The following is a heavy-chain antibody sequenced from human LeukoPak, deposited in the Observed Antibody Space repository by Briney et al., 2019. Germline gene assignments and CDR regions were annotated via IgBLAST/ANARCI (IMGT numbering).Heavy chain of an antibody. J-gene: IGHJ4*02. Sequence: GASVKVSCKASGGTFSSYAISWVRQAPGQGLEWMGGIIPIFGTANYAQKFQGRVTITTDESTSTAYMELSSLRSEDTAVYYCARNYYDSSGYYYFDYWGQETLVTVSS. CDR1: GGTFSSYA. V-gene: IGHV1-69*05. CDR2: IIPIFGTA. CDR3: ARNYYDSSGYYYFDY. D-gene: IGHD3-22*01.